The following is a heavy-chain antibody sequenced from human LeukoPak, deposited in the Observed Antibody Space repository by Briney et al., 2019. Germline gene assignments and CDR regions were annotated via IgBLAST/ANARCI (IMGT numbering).Heavy chain of an antibody. CDR2: ISYDGKNE. Sequence: PGRSLRLSCAASGFTFSNFGMHWARQAPGKGLEWVAVISYDGKNEYYTDSVKGRFTISRDNAKNTLYLQMNSLRAEDTAVYYCAKQMAVDYFDYWGQGTLVTVSS. D-gene: IGHD5-24*01. CDR1: GFTFSNFG. V-gene: IGHV3-30*18. CDR3: AKQMAVDYFDY. J-gene: IGHJ4*02.